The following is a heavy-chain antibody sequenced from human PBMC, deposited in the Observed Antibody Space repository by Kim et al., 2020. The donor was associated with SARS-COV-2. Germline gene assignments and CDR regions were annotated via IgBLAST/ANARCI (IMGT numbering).Heavy chain of an antibody. J-gene: IGHJ3*02. D-gene: IGHD2-15*01. CDR3: AREPRLLDAFDI. CDR2: IYYSGST. Sequence: SETLSLTCTVSGGSISSSSYYWGWIRQPPWKGLEWIGSIYYSGSTYYNPSLKSRVTISVDTSKNQFSLKLSSVTAADTAVYYCAREPRLLDAFDIWGQGT. V-gene: IGHV4-39*07. CDR1: GGSISSSSYY.